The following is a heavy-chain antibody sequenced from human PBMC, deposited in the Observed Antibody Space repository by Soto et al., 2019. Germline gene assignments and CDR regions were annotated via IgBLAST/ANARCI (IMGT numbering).Heavy chain of an antibody. J-gene: IGHJ2*01. CDR2: INAGNGNT. Sequence: GASVKVSCKASGYTFTSYAMHWVRQAPGQRLEWMGWINAGNGNTKYSQKFQGRVTITRDTSASTAYMELSSLRSEDTAVYYCARHSDYYDSSGYYYKTNYWYFDLWGRGTLVTVSS. CDR3: ARHSDYYDSSGYYYKTNYWYFDL. CDR1: GYTFTSYA. V-gene: IGHV1-3*01. D-gene: IGHD3-22*01.